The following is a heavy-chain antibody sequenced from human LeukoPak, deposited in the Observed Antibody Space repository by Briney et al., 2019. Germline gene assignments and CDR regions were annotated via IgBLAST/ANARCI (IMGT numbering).Heavy chain of an antibody. CDR2: INHEGGNI. J-gene: IGHJ6*02. CDR1: GFTFSNSW. D-gene: IGHD1-14*01. Sequence: GGSLRLSCAASGFTFSNSWMSWVRQASGKGLEWVANINHEGGNIYYVDSVKGRFTISRDNARNSLSLQLNSLRAEDTAVYYCATYINWVAGDVWGQGTTVTVSS. CDR3: ATYINWVAGDV. V-gene: IGHV3-7*01.